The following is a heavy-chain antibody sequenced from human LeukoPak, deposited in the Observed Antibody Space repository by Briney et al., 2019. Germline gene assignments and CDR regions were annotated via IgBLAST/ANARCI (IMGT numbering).Heavy chain of an antibody. D-gene: IGHD3-22*01. CDR2: IKQDGSEK. CDR3: ARVQGYDSSGYYLYYYYYMDV. V-gene: IGHV3-7*01. CDR1: GFTFSSYW. Sequence: GGSLRLSCAASGFTFSSYWMSWVRQAPGRGLEWVANIKQDGSEKYYVDSVKGRFTISRDNAKNSLYLQMNSLRAEDTAVYYCARVQGYDSSGYYLYYYYYMDVWGKGTTVTVSS. J-gene: IGHJ6*03.